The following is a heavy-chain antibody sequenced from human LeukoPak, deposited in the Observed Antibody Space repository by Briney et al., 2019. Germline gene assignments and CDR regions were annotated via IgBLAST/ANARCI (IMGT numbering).Heavy chain of an antibody. CDR3: ARHVSDTSSSYYYYHMDV. CDR1: GVSITSYH. CDR2: IAPSGYT. D-gene: IGHD6-6*01. Sequence: PSETLSLTCGVHGVSITSYHWSWIRQSPREALEWIGEIAPSGYTIYNPSLKSRVTMSVDTAKNQLSLSLTSLTAADTAVYYCARHVSDTSSSYYYYHMDVWGKGTTVTVSS. J-gene: IGHJ6*03. V-gene: IGHV4-34*10.